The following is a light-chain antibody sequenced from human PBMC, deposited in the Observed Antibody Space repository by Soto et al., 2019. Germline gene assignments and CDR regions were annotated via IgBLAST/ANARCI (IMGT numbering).Light chain of an antibody. CDR3: QKYNSAPLT. J-gene: IGKJ4*01. Sequence: DIQMPQSPSSLSASVGDRVTITCRASQGISNYLAWYQQKPGKVPKLLIYAASTLQSGVLSRFSGSGSGTDFTLTISSLRPEDVATYYCQKYNSAPLTFGGGTKVDIK. CDR2: AAS. V-gene: IGKV1-27*01. CDR1: QGISNY.